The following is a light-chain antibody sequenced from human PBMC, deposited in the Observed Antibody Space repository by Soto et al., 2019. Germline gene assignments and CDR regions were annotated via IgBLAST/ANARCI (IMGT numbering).Light chain of an antibody. CDR3: QQYGSSPFT. Sequence: PGTLSLSPGERATLSCRASQSVSSSYLAWYQQKPGQAPRLLIYGASSRATGIPDRFSGSGSGTDFTLTISRLEPEDFAVYYCQQYGSSPFTFGPGTKVDIK. J-gene: IGKJ3*01. V-gene: IGKV3-20*01. CDR2: GAS. CDR1: QSVSSSY.